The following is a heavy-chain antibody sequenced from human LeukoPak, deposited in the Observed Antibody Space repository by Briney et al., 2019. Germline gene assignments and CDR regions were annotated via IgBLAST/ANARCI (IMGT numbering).Heavy chain of an antibody. J-gene: IGHJ6*02. CDR3: ARGPRITMVRGAYYYYGMDV. V-gene: IGHV4-34*01. D-gene: IGHD3-10*01. Sequence: PSETLSLTCAVYGGSFSGYYWSWIRRPPGKGLEWIGEINHSGSTNYNPSLKSRVTISVDTSKNQFSLKLSSVTAADTAVYYCARGPRITMVRGAYYYYGMDVWGQGTTVTVSS. CDR1: GGSFSGYY. CDR2: INHSGST.